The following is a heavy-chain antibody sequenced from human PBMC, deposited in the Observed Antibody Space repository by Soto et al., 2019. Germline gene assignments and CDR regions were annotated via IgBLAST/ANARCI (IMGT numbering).Heavy chain of an antibody. D-gene: IGHD2-8*01. CDR3: AKDDADGYNYYGMDV. CDR1: GFTFSSYA. CDR2: ISYEGSNK. V-gene: IGHV3-30-3*01. J-gene: IGHJ6*02. Sequence: GGSLRLSCAASGFTFSSYAMHWVRQAPGKGLEWVAVISYEGSNKYYADSMKGRFTISRDNSKNTLYLQMNSLRAEDTAVYYCAKDDADGYNYYGMDVWGQGTTVTVSS.